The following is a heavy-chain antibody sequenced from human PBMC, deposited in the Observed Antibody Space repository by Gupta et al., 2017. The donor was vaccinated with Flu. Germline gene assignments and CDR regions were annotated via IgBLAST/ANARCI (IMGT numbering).Heavy chain of an antibody. D-gene: IGHD4-17*01. CDR2: ISYDGSNK. V-gene: IGHV3-30*18. Sequence: QAPGKGLEWVAVISYDGSNKYYADSVKGRFTISRDNSKNTLYLQMNSLRAEDTAVYYCAKDLGDYGAYYFDYWGQGTLVTVSS. J-gene: IGHJ4*02. CDR3: AKDLGDYGAYYFDY.